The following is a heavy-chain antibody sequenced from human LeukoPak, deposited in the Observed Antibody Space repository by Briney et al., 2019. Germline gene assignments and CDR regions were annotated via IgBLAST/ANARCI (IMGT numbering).Heavy chain of an antibody. CDR3: ARESYVWGSYRPFDY. Sequence: SETLSLTCTVSGGSISSYYWSWIRQPPGKGLEWIGYIYYSGSTNYNPSLKSRVTISVDTSKNQFPLKLSSVTAADTAVYYCARESYVWGSYRPFDYWGQGTLVTVSS. CDR2: IYYSGST. V-gene: IGHV4-59*01. J-gene: IGHJ4*02. D-gene: IGHD3-16*02. CDR1: GGSISSYY.